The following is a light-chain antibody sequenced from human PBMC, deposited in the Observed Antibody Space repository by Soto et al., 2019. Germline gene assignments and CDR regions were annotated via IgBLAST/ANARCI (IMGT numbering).Light chain of an antibody. CDR1: SSDVGGYNY. J-gene: IGLJ2*01. CDR2: EVS. Sequence: QSALTQPASVSGSPGQSITISCTGTSSDVGGYNYVSWYQQHPGKAPKLMIYEVSNRPSGLSNRFSGSKSGKTASLTISGLQAEDEADDSGSSYTSSSTLLVFGGGTQLTVL. V-gene: IGLV2-14*01. CDR3: SSYTSSSTLLV.